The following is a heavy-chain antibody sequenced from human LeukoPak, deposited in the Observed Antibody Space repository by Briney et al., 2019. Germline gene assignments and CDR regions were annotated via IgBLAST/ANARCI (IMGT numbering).Heavy chain of an antibody. D-gene: IGHD2-15*01. J-gene: IGHJ6*03. Sequence: SETLSLTCTVSGGSISSYYWSWIRQPPGKGLEWIGYIYYSGSTNYNPSLKSRVTISVDTSKNQFSLKLSSVTAADTAVYYCARDLVGQGYYYYMDVWGKGTTVTISS. CDR3: ARDLVGQGYYYYMDV. CDR2: IYYSGST. V-gene: IGHV4-59*01. CDR1: GGSISSYY.